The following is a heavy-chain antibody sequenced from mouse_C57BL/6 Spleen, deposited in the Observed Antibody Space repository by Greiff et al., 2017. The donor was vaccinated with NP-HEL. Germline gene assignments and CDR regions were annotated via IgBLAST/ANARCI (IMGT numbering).Heavy chain of an antibody. J-gene: IGHJ3*01. CDR2: IHPNSGST. Sequence: QVQLQQPGAELVKPGASVKLSCKASGYTFTSYWMHWVKQRPGQGLEWIGMIHPNSGSTNYNEKFKSKATLTVDKSSSTAYMQLSSLTSEDSAVYYCARAVGDYDPYAYWGQGTLVTVS. CDR1: GYTFTSYW. CDR3: ARAVGDYDPYAY. V-gene: IGHV1-64*01. D-gene: IGHD2-4*01.